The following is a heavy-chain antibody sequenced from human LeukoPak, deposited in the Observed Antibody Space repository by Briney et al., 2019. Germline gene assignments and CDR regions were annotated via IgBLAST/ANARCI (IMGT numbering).Heavy chain of an antibody. CDR2: ISAYNGNT. CDR1: VYTFTSYG. Sequence: GASVKVSCKASVYTFTSYGISWVRQAPGQGLEWMGWISAYNGNTNYAQKLQGRVTMTTDTSTSTAYMELRSLRSDDTAVYYCARDYHYYGSGSPFDYWGQGTLVTVSS. J-gene: IGHJ4*02. D-gene: IGHD3-10*01. V-gene: IGHV1-18*01. CDR3: ARDYHYYGSGSPFDY.